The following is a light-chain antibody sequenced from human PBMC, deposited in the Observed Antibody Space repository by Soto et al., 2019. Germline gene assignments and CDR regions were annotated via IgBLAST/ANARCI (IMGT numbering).Light chain of an antibody. CDR3: QQYGSSPLT. CDR1: QTVGVR. CDR2: RAS. J-gene: IGKJ4*01. Sequence: EIVLTQSPGTLSLSPGARAPLSCRARQTVGVRLAWYQHNPGQAPKVLIYRASIRATGIPDRFTGSGSGTDFTLTISRLEPEDFAVYYCQQYGSSPLTFGGGTKVDIK. V-gene: IGKV3-20*01.